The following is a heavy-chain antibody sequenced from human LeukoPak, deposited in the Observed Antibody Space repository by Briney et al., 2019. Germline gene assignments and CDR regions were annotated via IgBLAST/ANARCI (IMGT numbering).Heavy chain of an antibody. CDR3: AKDIASRELLTEYYFDY. J-gene: IGHJ4*02. CDR2: ISSSSSYI. CDR1: GFTFSSYS. V-gene: IGHV3-21*01. D-gene: IGHD1-26*01. Sequence: RTGGSLRLSCAASGFTFSSYSMNWVRQAPGKGLEWVSSISSSSSYIYYADSVKGRFTISRDNAKNSLYLQMNSLRAEDTAVYYCAKDIASRELLTEYYFDYWGQGTLVTVSS.